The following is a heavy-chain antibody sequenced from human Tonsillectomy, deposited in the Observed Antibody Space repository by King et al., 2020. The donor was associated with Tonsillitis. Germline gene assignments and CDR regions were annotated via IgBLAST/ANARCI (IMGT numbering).Heavy chain of an antibody. Sequence: VQLQESGPGLVKPSETLSLTCTVSGGSVSSGASYWSWIRQPPGKGLEGIGYIYYSGSTNYNPSLKSRVTISVDTSKNHFSLKLSSVTAADTAVYYCARDLYSSGWYYFDYWGQGTLVTVSS. D-gene: IGHD6-19*01. J-gene: IGHJ4*02. V-gene: IGHV4-61*03. CDR3: ARDLYSSGWYYFDY. CDR1: GGSVSSGASY. CDR2: IYYSGST.